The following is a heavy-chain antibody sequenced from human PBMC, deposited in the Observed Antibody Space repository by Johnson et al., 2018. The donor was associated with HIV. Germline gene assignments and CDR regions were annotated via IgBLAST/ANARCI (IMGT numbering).Heavy chain of an antibody. CDR3: ARDRLLNGSTFDI. CDR1: GFTFSDYN. CDR2: ISSSGSAI. Sequence: VQLVESGGGLVKPGGSLRLSCSPSGFTFSDYNMSWIRQAPGKGLAWFSYISSSGSAIYCADSVKGRFTISRDNAKNSLYLQMNRLRVEDTAVYYCARDRLLNGSTFDIWGPGKMVTVSS. D-gene: IGHD3-10*01. J-gene: IGHJ3*02. V-gene: IGHV3-11*04.